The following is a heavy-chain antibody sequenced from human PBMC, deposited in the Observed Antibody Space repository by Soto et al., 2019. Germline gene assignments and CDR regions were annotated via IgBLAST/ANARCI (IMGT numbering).Heavy chain of an antibody. CDR3: AKAYCSSTSCYSGYFDF. V-gene: IGHV3-23*01. D-gene: IGHD2-2*01. CDR1: GFTFSSYA. J-gene: IGHJ4*02. Sequence: QPGGSLRLSCAASGFTFSSYAMSWVRQAPGKGLEWVSAISGSGGSTYYADSVKGRFTISRDNSKNTLYLQMNSLRAEDTAVYYCAKAYCSSTSCYSGYFDFWGQGTLVTVSS. CDR2: ISGSGGST.